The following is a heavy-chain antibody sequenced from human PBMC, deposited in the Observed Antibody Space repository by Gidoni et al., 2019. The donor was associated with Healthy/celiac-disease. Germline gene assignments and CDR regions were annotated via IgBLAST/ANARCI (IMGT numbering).Heavy chain of an antibody. CDR3: AKGGGVRSGAFDI. V-gene: IGHV3-23*01. CDR1: GFTFRSYA. CDR2: IRGSGGST. D-gene: IGHD3-10*01. Sequence: EVQLLESGGGLVQPGGSLRLSCAASGFTFRSYAMSWVRQAPGKGLEWVSAIRGSGGSTYYADSVKGRFTISRDNSKNTLYLQMNSLRAEDTAVYYCAKGGGVRSGAFDIWGQGTMVTVSS. J-gene: IGHJ3*02.